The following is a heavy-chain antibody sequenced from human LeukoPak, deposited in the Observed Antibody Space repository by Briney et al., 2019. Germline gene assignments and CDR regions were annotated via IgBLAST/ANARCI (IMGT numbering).Heavy chain of an antibody. V-gene: IGHV1-69*05. CDR3: ARATAMVKGWFDP. CDR1: GGTFSSYA. D-gene: IGHD5-18*01. Sequence: SVKVSCKASGGTFSSYAISWVRQAPGQGLEWMGGIIPIFGTANYAQKFQGRGTITTDESTSTAYMELSSLRSEDTAVYYCARATAMVKGWFDPWGQGTLVTVSS. J-gene: IGHJ5*02. CDR2: IIPIFGTA.